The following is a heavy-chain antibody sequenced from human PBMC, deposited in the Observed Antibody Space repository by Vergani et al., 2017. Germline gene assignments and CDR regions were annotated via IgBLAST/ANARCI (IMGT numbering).Heavy chain of an antibody. CDR1: GDSIISRSYY. CDR2: IYNSGNG. D-gene: IGHD3-9*01. CDR3: AGKTSAYDILTGYYHTHPFDY. V-gene: IGHV4-39*07. Sequence: QMQLQESGPGLVKASETLSLTCTVSGDSIISRSYYWGWIRQPPGKGLEWIGSIYNSGNGDSSSSLKSRVTISVDTSKNQFSLKLSSVTAADTAVYYCAGKTSAYDILTGYYHTHPFDYWGQGTLVTVSS. J-gene: IGHJ4*02.